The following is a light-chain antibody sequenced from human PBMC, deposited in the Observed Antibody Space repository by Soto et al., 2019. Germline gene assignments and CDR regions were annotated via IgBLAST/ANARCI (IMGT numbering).Light chain of an antibody. CDR1: QRITTY. CDR3: QQTYSTPYT. Sequence: IHVTQSPSSLSASVGDRVTITCRASQRITTYLNWYQQEPGEAPKLLISTSGTLQRGVPSRFSGSGSGTDFTLTITSLQPADFATYFCQQTYSTPYTFGQGTTLEIK. CDR2: TSG. V-gene: IGKV1-39*01. J-gene: IGKJ2*01.